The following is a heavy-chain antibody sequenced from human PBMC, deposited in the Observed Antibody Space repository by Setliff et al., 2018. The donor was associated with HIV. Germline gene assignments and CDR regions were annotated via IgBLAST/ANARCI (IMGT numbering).Heavy chain of an antibody. CDR2: IYSGGST. CDR1: GFTVSSNY. V-gene: IGHV3-66*02. D-gene: IGHD5-12*01. CDR3: AREERVATICDY. J-gene: IGHJ4*02. Sequence: PGGSLRLSCAASGFTVSSNYMSWVRQAPGKGLEWVSVIYSGGSTYYADSVKGRFTISRDNSKNTLYLQMNSLRAEDTAVYYCAREERVATICDYWGQGTLVTVSS.